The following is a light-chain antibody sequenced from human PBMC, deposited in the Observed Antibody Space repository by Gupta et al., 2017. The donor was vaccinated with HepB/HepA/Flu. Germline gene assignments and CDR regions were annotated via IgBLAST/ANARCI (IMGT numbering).Light chain of an antibody. CDR2: AAS. CDR1: QSIFNF. Sequence: DIQLPQSPSSLSASVGDRVTITCRASQSIFNFLNWYQQKPGKAPKLLIYAASSLQGGVPSRFSGSGSGTDFTLTINNLKSEDFATYFGQQSHRSPSSFGQGTKVEI. CDR3: QQSHRSPSS. J-gene: IGKJ2*03. V-gene: IGKV1-39*01.